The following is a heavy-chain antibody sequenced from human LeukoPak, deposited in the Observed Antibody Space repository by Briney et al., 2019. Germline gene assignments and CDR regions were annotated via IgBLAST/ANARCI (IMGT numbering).Heavy chain of an antibody. Sequence: GESLKISCKGSGYSFTSYWIGWVRQIPGKGLDWMGIIYPGDSDTRYSPSFQGQVTISADKSISTAYLQWSSLKASDTAMYYCARVCYSSSPYLDYWGQGTLVTVSS. CDR3: ARVCYSSSPYLDY. CDR1: GYSFTSYW. J-gene: IGHJ4*02. CDR2: IYPGDSDT. D-gene: IGHD6-6*01. V-gene: IGHV5-51*01.